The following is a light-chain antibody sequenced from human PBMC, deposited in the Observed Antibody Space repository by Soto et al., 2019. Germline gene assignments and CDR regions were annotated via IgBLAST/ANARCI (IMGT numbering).Light chain of an antibody. CDR1: SSDVGSYTY. CDR2: DVS. V-gene: IGLV2-14*01. CDR3: SSYTSTRTRV. J-gene: IGLJ3*02. Sequence: QSALTQPASVSGSPGQSITISCTGTSSDVGSYTYVSWYQQHPGKAPKLLIFDVSNRPSGVSNRFSGSKSGNTASLTISGLQAEDEADYYCSSYTSTRTRVFGGGTKLTVL.